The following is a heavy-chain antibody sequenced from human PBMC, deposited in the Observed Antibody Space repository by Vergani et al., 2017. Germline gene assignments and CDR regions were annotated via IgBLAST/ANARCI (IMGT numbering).Heavy chain of an antibody. CDR2: IHNRGKT. V-gene: IGHV4-38-2*01. D-gene: IGHD2-21*01. CDR3: ARSQGDYWYFDL. J-gene: IGHJ2*01. Sequence: QVRLEESGPGLVKPSETLSLTCSVSGSSIGSGFYWAWMRQSPGEGLQWLTIIHNRGKTYHNPSLKSRVSVSLDTSKNRSSLNLTSVTATDTAVYYCARSQGDYWYFDLWGPGSLVTVSS. CDR1: GSSIGSGFY.